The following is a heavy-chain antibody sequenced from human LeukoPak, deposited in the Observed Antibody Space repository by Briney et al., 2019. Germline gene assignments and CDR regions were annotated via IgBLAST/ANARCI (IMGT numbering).Heavy chain of an antibody. CDR3: ARRTVGATVFDY. Sequence: SETLSLTCAVSGGSISSYYWSWIRQPPGKGLERIGYIYHSGSTDYNPSLKSRVTISVDTSKNQFSLKLSSVTAADTAVYYCARRTVGATVFDYWGQGALVTVSS. CDR1: GGSISSYY. V-gene: IGHV4-59*08. J-gene: IGHJ4*02. D-gene: IGHD1-26*01. CDR2: IYHSGST.